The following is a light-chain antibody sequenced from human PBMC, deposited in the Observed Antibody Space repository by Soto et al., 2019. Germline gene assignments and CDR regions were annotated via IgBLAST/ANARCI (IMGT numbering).Light chain of an antibody. V-gene: IGKV1-5*03. CDR3: KQYYSYPWT. CDR2: KAS. CDR1: QTISSW. Sequence: DIQMTQSPSTLSGSVGDRVTITCRASQTISSWLAWYQQKPGKAPKLLIYKASTLKSGVQSRFSGSGSGTDFTLTIRSLQPDDFATYYCKQYYSYPWTFGQGTKVDI. J-gene: IGKJ1*01.